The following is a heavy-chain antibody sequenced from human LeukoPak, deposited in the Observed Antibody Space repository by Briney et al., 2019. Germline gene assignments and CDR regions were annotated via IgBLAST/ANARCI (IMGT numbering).Heavy chain of an antibody. CDR2: ISSSGSTI. Sequence: GALRLSCAASGFTFSDYYMSWIRQAPGKGLEWVSYISSSGSTIYYADSVKGRFTISRDNAKNSLYLQMNSLRAEDTAVYYCAREARGYDILTGYHWGITDVWGKGTTVTISS. D-gene: IGHD3-9*01. CDR1: GFTFSDYY. CDR3: AREARGYDILTGYHWGITDV. V-gene: IGHV3-11*04. J-gene: IGHJ6*04.